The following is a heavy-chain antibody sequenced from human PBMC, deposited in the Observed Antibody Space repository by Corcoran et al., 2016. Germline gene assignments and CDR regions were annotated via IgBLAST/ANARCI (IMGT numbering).Heavy chain of an antibody. D-gene: IGHD6-19*01. V-gene: IGHV2-70*04. Sequence: QVTLKESGPALVKSTQTLTLTCTFSGFSLTTSGMRVSWIRQPPGKALEWLARIDWDDNKFYSTSLKTRLTIPKDTSKNQVVLTMTNMDPVDTATYYCARAPKYTSGWPDAFDIWGQGAMVTVSS. CDR3: ARAPKYTSGWPDAFDI. CDR2: IDWDDNK. CDR1: GFSLTTSGMR. J-gene: IGHJ3*02.